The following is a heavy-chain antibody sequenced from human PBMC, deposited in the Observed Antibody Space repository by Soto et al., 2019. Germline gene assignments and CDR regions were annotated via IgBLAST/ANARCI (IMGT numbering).Heavy chain of an antibody. Sequence: LSLTCTVSGGSISSYYWSWIRQPPGKGLEWIGEIYHSGSTNYNPSLKSRVTISVDKSKNQFSLKLSSVTAADTAVYYCARDQDIAVAATGYWGQGTLVTVSS. CDR1: GGSISSYY. D-gene: IGHD6-19*01. V-gene: IGHV4-59*12. CDR3: ARDQDIAVAATGY. J-gene: IGHJ4*02. CDR2: IYHSGST.